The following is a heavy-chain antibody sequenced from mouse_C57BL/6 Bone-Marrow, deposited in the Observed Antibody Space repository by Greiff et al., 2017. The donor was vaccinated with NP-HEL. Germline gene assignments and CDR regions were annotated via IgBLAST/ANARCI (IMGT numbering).Heavy chain of an antibody. J-gene: IGHJ3*01. V-gene: IGHV1-55*01. Sequence: QVQLQQSGAELVKPGASVKMSCKASGYTFTSYWITWVKQRPGQGLEWIGDIYPGSGSTNYNEKFKSKATLTVDTSSSTAYMQLSSLTSEDSAVYYCAATTVVPSCAYWGQGTLVTVSA. CDR1: GYTFTSYW. D-gene: IGHD1-1*01. CDR3: AATTVVPSCAY. CDR2: IYPGSGST.